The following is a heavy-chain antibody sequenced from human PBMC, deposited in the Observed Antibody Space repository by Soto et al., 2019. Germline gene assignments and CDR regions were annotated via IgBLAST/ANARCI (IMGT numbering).Heavy chain of an antibody. J-gene: IGHJ5*02. CDR2: IITIFGTA. CDR1: GGTFSSYA. CDR3: AGDEGSSRGPYWFDP. V-gene: IGHV1-69*12. D-gene: IGHD6-13*01. Sequence: QVQLVQSGAEVKKPGSSVKVSCKASGGTFSSYAISWVRQAPGPGLEWMGGIITIFGTANNAPKYKGRGTITADESTSRAYMEVRSLRSEDTAVYYCAGDEGSSRGPYWFDPWGQGTLVTVSS.